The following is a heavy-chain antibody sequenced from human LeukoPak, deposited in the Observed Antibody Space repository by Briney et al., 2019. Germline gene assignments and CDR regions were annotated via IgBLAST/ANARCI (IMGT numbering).Heavy chain of an antibody. J-gene: IGHJ4*02. CDR2: IYYSGST. V-gene: IGHV4-61*01. CDR1: GYSISSGYY. D-gene: IGHD6-19*01. CDR3: ARVVAVAGLGFFDY. Sequence: PSETLSITCAVSGYSISSGYYWGWIRQPPGKGLEWIGYIYYSGSTNYNPSLKSRVTISVDTSKNQFSLKLSSVTAADTAVYYCARVVAVAGLGFFDYWGQGTLVTVSS.